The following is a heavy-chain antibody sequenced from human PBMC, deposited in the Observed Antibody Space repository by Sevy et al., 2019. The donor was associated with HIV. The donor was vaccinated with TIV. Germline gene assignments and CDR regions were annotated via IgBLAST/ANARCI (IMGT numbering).Heavy chain of an antibody. J-gene: IGHJ4*02. CDR2: ISSSSNYI. V-gene: IGHV3-21*01. CDR3: ATDNLKYVDY. CDR1: GFTFSTYS. D-gene: IGHD1-1*01. Sequence: GGSLRLSCAASGFTFSTYSMNWVRQAPGKGLEWVSSISSSSNYIYYADSVKGRFTISRDNAKNSLYLQMNSLRAEDTAVYYCATDNLKYVDYWGQGTLVTVSS.